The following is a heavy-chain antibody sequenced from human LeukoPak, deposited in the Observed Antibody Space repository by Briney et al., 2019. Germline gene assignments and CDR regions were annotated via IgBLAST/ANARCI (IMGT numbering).Heavy chain of an antibody. Sequence: KASETLSLTCAVYGGSFSGYYWSWIRQPPGKGLEWIGEINHSGSTNYNPSLKSRVTISVDTSKNQFSLKLSSVTAADTAVYYCARLTYSSGEARFDYWGQGTLVTVSS. V-gene: IGHV4-34*01. CDR2: INHSGST. J-gene: IGHJ4*02. CDR1: GGSFSGYY. CDR3: ARLTYSSGEARFDY. D-gene: IGHD6-19*01.